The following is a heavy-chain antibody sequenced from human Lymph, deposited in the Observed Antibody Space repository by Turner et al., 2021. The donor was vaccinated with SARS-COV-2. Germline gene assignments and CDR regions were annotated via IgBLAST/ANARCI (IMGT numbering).Heavy chain of an antibody. CDR1: GGSISSSSYY. CDR2: ISYRGST. J-gene: IGHJ4*02. Sequence: QLQLQESGPGLVKPSETLSLTCTVSGGSISSSSYYWGWIRQPPGKGLEWIGSISYRGSTYYNPSLKSRVTISVDTSKTHFSLKLSSVTAADTALYYCAIRRWLRGPIDYWGQGTLVTVSS. D-gene: IGHD5-12*01. V-gene: IGHV4-39*02. CDR3: AIRRWLRGPIDY.